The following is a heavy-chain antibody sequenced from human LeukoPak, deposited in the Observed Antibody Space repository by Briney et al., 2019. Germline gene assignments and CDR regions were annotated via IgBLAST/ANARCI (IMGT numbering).Heavy chain of an antibody. CDR3: AAVWGSDRNIGGFDY. CDR2: IHYSGST. D-gene: IGHD3-16*02. V-gene: IGHV4-59*01. J-gene: IGHJ4*02. CDR1: GGSISSYY. Sequence: SETLSLTCTVSGGSISSYYWSWIRQPPGKGLEWIGYIHYSGSTNYNPSLKGRVTISVDMSKNQFSLKLNSVTAADTAVYYCAAVWGSDRNIGGFDYWGQGTLVTVSS.